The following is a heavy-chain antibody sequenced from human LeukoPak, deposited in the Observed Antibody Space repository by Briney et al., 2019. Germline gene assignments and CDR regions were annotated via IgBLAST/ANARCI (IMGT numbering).Heavy chain of an antibody. J-gene: IGHJ6*03. CDR2: INHSGST. V-gene: IGHV4-34*01. Sequence: SETLSLTCAGYGVSFSGYYLSWIRQPPGKGLGWIGEINHSGSTNYNPSLKSRVTISVDTSKNQFSLKLSSVTAADTAVYYCARVRLDYDILTGYYTAMDVWGKGTTVTISS. CDR3: ARVRLDYDILTGYYTAMDV. D-gene: IGHD3-9*01. CDR1: GVSFSGYY.